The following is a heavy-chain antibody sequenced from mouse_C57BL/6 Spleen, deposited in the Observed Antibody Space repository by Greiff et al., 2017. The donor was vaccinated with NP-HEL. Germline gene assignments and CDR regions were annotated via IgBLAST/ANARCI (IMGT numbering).Heavy chain of an antibody. J-gene: IGHJ4*01. CDR3: ARHDYSNYDYYAMDY. CDR1: GFTFSSYG. Sequence: EVMLVESGGDLVKPGGSLKLSCAASGFTFSSYGMSWVRQTPDKRLEWVATISSGGSYTYYPDNVKGRFTISRDNAKNTLYLQMSSLKSEDTSMYYCARHDYSNYDYYAMDYWGQGTSVTVSS. V-gene: IGHV5-6*01. D-gene: IGHD2-5*01. CDR2: ISSGGSYT.